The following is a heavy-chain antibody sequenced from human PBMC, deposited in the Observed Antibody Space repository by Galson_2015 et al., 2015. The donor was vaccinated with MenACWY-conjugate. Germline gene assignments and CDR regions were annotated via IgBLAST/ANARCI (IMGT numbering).Heavy chain of an antibody. J-gene: IGHJ6*02. V-gene: IGHV1-69*04. Sequence: SVKVSCKASGGTFSSYSLNWVRQAPGQGLEWMGRIIPILGITNYAQKVLGRVTITADKSKNTAYMELTSLRSEDTAVYHCARDIVTTLNPIEYSYHAMDVWGQGTTVTVSS. CDR1: GGTFSSYS. CDR2: IIPILGIT. CDR3: ARDIVTTLNPIEYSYHAMDV. D-gene: IGHD5-12*01.